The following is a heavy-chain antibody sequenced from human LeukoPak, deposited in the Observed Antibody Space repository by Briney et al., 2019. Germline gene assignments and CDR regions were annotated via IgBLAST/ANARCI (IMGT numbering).Heavy chain of an antibody. D-gene: IGHD3-10*01. V-gene: IGHV1-8*01. CDR1: GYTFTTYD. J-gene: IGHJ4*02. CDR2: MKPNSGNT. Sequence: GASVKVSCKASGYTFTTYDINWVRQATGQGLEWMGWMKPNSGNTGYAQKFQGRVTMTRDTSISTAYMELRSLRSDDTAVYYCVRGGGFNSGFEYWGQGTLVIVSS. CDR3: VRGGGFNSGFEY.